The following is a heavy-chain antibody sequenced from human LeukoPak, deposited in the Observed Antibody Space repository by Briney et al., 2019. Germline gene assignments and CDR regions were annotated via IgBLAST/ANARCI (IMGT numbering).Heavy chain of an antibody. V-gene: IGHV4-4*07. CDR1: GGSISSYY. CDR3: ARDRGSYDSSHFDI. Sequence: PSEALSLTCTVSGGSISSYYWSWIRQPAGKGLEWIGRIYTSGSTNYNPSLKSRVTMSVDTSKNQFSLKLSSVTAADTAVYYCARDRGSYDSSHFDIWGQGTMVTVSS. J-gene: IGHJ3*02. CDR2: IYTSGST. D-gene: IGHD3-22*01.